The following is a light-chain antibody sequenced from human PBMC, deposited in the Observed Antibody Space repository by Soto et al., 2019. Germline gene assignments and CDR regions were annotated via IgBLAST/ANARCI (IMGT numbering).Light chain of an antibody. V-gene: IGKV1-39*01. J-gene: IGKJ4*01. Sequence: DILMTQFPSSLSASIGDRVTITCRTSQRISSYLNWYQQKPGKAPKLLIYAASSLQSGVPSRFSGSGSGTDFTLTISSLQPEDFATYYCQQSYSTPPVTFGGGTKVDIK. CDR1: QRISSY. CDR3: QQSYSTPPVT. CDR2: AAS.